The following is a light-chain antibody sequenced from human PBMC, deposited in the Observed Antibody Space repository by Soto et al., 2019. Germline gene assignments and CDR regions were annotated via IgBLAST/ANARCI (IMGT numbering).Light chain of an antibody. CDR3: QQYNSFLYT. V-gene: IGKV1-5*03. Sequence: DIQMTQSPSTLSASVGDRVTITCRASQSISNWLAWYQQKPGKAPKLLIYKASSLYSGVPSRFSGSRSGTEFTLTISSLQPDDFATYYCQQYNSFLYTFGQGTKVDIK. J-gene: IGKJ2*01. CDR2: KAS. CDR1: QSISNW.